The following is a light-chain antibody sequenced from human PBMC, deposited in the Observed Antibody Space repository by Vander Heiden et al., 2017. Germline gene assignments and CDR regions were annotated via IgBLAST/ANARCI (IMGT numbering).Light chain of an antibody. CDR1: SSDVGSYNL. V-gene: IGLV2-23*02. Sequence: QSALTQPAPVAGSPGQSSTISCPGTSSDVGSYNLVSWYQPHPGKAPKLMIYEVSKRASWVSNRFSGSKSGNTASLTISGLQAEDAADYYCCSYAGSSTSVFGGGTKLTVL. CDR2: EVS. J-gene: IGLJ2*01. CDR3: CSYAGSSTSV.